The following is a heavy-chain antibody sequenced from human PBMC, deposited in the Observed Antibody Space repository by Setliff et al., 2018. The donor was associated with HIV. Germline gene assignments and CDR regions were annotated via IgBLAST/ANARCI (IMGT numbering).Heavy chain of an antibody. D-gene: IGHD3-22*01. J-gene: IGHJ5*02. V-gene: IGHV3-73*01. CDR3: TTPLYYYDTSTT. Sequence: GGSLRLSCAASGFMYSDTAIHWVRQASGKGLEWVGRILNKNNNYATAYAVSLKGRFTISRDDSKNTAYLQMNSLTAEDTAVYYCTTPLYYYDTSTTWGQGALVTVSS. CDR2: ILNKNNNYAT. CDR1: GFMYSDTA.